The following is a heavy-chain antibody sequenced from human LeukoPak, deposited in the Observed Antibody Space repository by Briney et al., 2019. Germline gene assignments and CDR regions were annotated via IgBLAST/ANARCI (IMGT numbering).Heavy chain of an antibody. J-gene: IGHJ4*02. CDR3: ARGLGSSGWYRRDY. CDR2: INHSGST. Sequence: SETLSLTCAVYGGSFSGYYWSWIRQPPGKGLEWIGEINHSGSTNYNPSLKSRVTISVDTSKNQFSLKLSSVTAADTAVYYCARGLGSSGWYRRDYWGQGTLVTVSS. V-gene: IGHV4-34*01. D-gene: IGHD6-19*01. CDR1: GGSFSGYY.